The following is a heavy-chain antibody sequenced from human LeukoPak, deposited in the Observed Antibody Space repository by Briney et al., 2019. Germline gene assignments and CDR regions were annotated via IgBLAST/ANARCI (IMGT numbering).Heavy chain of an antibody. CDR1: GFSFSSYW. J-gene: IGHJ4*02. CDR3: ASTNSLDY. CDR2: IKQDGCEQ. Sequence: GGSLRLSCAASGFSFSSYWMSWVRQAPGKGPEWVANIKQDGCEQNYVDSVKGRFTISRDNTKNSLYLQMNSLRAEDTAVYYCASTNSLDYWGQGTLVTVSS. D-gene: IGHD2-2*01. V-gene: IGHV3-7*01.